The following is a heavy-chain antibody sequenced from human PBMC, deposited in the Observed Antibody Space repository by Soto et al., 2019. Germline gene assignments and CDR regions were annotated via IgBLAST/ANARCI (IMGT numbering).Heavy chain of an antibody. CDR2: IRSKANSYAT. CDR3: TTVPAAIV. V-gene: IGHV3-73*01. D-gene: IGHD2-2*01. CDR1: WFTFSGSA. J-gene: IGHJ4*02. Sequence: PGGSLRLSCAASWFTFSGSAMHWVRQASGKGLEWVGRIRSKANSYATAYAASVKGRFTISRDDSKNTAYLQMTSLKTEDTAVYYCTTVPAAIVWGQGTLVTVSS.